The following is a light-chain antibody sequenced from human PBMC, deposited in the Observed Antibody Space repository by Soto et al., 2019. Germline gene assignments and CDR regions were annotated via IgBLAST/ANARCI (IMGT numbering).Light chain of an antibody. CDR3: QAWATGTGE. CDR2: INSDGSH. J-gene: IGLJ2*01. Sequence: QAVVTQSPSASASLGASVKLTCTLSSGHSRNAIAWHQQQPEKGPRYLMKINSDGSHIKGDEIPDRFSGSSSGAERYLTISGLRSEDEADYYCQAWATGTGEFAEGPRLTV. CDR1: SGHSRNA. V-gene: IGLV4-69*01.